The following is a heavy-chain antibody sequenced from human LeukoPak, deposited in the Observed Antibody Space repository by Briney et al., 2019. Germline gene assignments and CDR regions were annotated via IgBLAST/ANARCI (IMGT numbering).Heavy chain of an antibody. CDR2: IYPGDSDT. V-gene: IGHV5-51*01. J-gene: IGHJ4*02. D-gene: IGHD6-13*01. Sequence: GESLKISCKGSGYSFNSYWIGWVRQMPGKGLEWMGIIYPGDSDTRYSPSFQGQVTISADKSISTAYLQWSSLKAADTAMYYCARLILQNVAAKPENPIDYWGRGTLVTVSS. CDR3: ARLILQNVAAKPENPIDY. CDR1: GYSFNSYW.